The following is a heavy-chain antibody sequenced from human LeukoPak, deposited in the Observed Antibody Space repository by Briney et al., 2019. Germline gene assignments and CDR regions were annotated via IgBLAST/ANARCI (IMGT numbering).Heavy chain of an antibody. CDR1: GFTFSSYA. D-gene: IGHD3-22*01. Sequence: GGSLRLSXAASGFTFSSYAMSWVRQAPGKGLEWVSAISGSGGSTYYADSVKGRFTISRDNSKNTLYLQMNSLRAEDTAVYYCAKGLTYYYDSSGYSPFDYWGQGTLVTVSS. J-gene: IGHJ4*02. V-gene: IGHV3-23*01. CDR2: ISGSGGST. CDR3: AKGLTYYYDSSGYSPFDY.